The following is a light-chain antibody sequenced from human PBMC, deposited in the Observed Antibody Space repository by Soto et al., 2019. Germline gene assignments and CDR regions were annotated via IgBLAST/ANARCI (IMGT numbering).Light chain of an antibody. CDR2: AAS. CDR1: HSITSY. Sequence: DIQMTQSPSSVSASVGDRVTITCRTSHSITSYLNWYQQKPGKAPNLLIYAASSLQSGVPSRFSGSGSGTGFTLTISSLQPEDFAIYYCQQTYDTPFTFGPGTKVDMK. V-gene: IGKV1-39*01. J-gene: IGKJ3*01. CDR3: QQTYDTPFT.